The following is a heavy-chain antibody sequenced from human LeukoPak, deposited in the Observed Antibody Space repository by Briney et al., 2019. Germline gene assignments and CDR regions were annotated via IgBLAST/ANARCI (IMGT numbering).Heavy chain of an antibody. V-gene: IGHV3-30*04. J-gene: IGHJ5*02. CDR1: GFTFSSYA. CDR3: ARDGAGPGDSYGYPTNWFDP. Sequence: PGASLRLSCAASGFTFSSYAMHWVRQAPGKGLEWVAVISYDGSNKYYADSVKGRFTISRDNSKNTLYLQMNSLRAEDTAVYYCARDGAGPGDSYGYPTNWFDPWGQGTLVTVSS. CDR2: ISYDGSNK. D-gene: IGHD5-18*01.